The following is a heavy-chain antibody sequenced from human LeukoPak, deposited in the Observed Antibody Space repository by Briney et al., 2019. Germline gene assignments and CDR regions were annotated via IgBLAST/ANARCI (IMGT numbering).Heavy chain of an antibody. J-gene: IGHJ3*02. CDR2: IYTSGST. V-gene: IGHV4-61*02. Sequence: SQTLSLTCTVSGGSISSGSYYWSWIRQPAGKGLEWIGRIYTSGSTNYNPSLKSRVTISVDTPKNQFSLKLSSVTAADTAVYYCARDPGITIFGVVTDDAFDIWGQGTMVTVSS. CDR1: GGSISSGSYY. D-gene: IGHD3-3*01. CDR3: ARDPGITIFGVVTDDAFDI.